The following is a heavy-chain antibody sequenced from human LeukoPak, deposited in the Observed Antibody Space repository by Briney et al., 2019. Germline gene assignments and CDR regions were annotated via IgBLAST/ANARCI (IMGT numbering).Heavy chain of an antibody. CDR1: GDSVSSDSVA. J-gene: IGHJ4*02. Sequence: SQTLSLTCAISGDSVSSDSVAWNWIRQSPSRGLEWLGRTYYRSKWYNDYSAFVKSRIIINPDTSKNQFSLQLNSVTPEDTAVYYCGRGIDYSSGPDYWGQGTLVTVSS. V-gene: IGHV6-1*01. CDR2: TYYRSKWYN. D-gene: IGHD6-19*01. CDR3: GRGIDYSSGPDY.